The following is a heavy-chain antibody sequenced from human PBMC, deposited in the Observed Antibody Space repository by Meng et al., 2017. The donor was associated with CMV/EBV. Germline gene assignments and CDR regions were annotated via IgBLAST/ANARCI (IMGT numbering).Heavy chain of an antibody. V-gene: IGHV3-21*01. J-gene: IGHJ4*02. D-gene: IGHD3-22*01. CDR1: GFTFSSYS. CDR2: ISSSSSYI. CDR3: ARAPLRNYYDSSAPIDY. Sequence: GGSLRLSCAASGFTFSSYSMNWVRQAPGKELEWVSSISSSSSYIYYADSVKGRFTISRDNAKNSLYLQMNSLRAEDTAVYYCARAPLRNYYDSSAPIDYWGQGTLVTVSS.